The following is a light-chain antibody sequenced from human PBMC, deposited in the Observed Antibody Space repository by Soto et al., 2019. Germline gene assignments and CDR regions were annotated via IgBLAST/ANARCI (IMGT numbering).Light chain of an antibody. V-gene: IGKV3-15*01. J-gene: IGKJ4*01. Sequence: DIVMTQSPATLSVSPGERATLSCRASQSVDISLAWYQQKPGQAPRLLIYGASTRATGIPARFSGSGSGTEFTLTISSLQSEDFAVYYCQQYGSSPLTFGGGTKVEIK. CDR3: QQYGSSPLT. CDR2: GAS. CDR1: QSVDIS.